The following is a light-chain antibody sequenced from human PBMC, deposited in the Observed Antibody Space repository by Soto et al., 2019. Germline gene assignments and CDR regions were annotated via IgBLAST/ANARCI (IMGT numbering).Light chain of an antibody. CDR1: QSVRTY. V-gene: IGKV3-11*01. CDR2: DAS. CDR3: QQRSNWPPT. J-gene: IGKJ1*01. Sequence: EIGLSQSAGTLSLSPGERATLSCRASQSVRTYLAWYQQKPGQAPRLLIYDASNRATGFPARFGGSGSGTDFTLTISSLEPEDFAVYYCQQRSNWPPTFGQGTKADIK.